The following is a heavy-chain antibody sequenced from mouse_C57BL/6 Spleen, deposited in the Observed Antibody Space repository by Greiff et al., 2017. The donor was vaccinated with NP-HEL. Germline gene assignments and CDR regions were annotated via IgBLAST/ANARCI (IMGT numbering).Heavy chain of an antibody. CDR3: ARNSYYYGSSYEYFDV. J-gene: IGHJ1*03. Sequence: QVQLKQSGAELVRPGTSVKMSCKASGYTFTNYWIGWAKQRPGHGLEWIGDIYPGGGYTNYNEKFKGKATLTADKYSSTAYMQFSSLTSEDSAIYYCARNSYYYGSSYEYFDVWGTGTTVTVSS. D-gene: IGHD1-1*01. CDR1: GYTFTNYW. V-gene: IGHV1-63*01. CDR2: IYPGGGYT.